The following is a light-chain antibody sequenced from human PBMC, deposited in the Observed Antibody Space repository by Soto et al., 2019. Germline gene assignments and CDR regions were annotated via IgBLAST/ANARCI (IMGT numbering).Light chain of an antibody. CDR2: DSS. J-gene: IGKJ2*01. V-gene: IGKV1-5*01. Sequence: DIQMTQSPSTLSASVGDRVTITCRASQSISSWLAWYQQKPGKAPKLLLYDSSSLKSGVPSRFSGSGSGTEFTLTISSLQPDDFATYYCQQYNSYSQTFGQGTKLEIK. CDR3: QQYNSYSQT. CDR1: QSISSW.